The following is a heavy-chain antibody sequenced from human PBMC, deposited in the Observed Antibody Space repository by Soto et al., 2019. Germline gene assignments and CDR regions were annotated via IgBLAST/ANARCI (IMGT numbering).Heavy chain of an antibody. D-gene: IGHD3-22*01. J-gene: IGHJ3*02. CDR1: GFTFSSYA. Sequence: PGGSLRLSCAASGFTFSSYAMSWVRQAPGKGLEWVSAISGSGGSTYYADSVKGRFTISRDNSKNTLYLQMNSLRAEDTAVYYCAKGGLNYYDSSGYPYAFDIWGQGTMVTVS. CDR3: AKGGLNYYDSSGYPYAFDI. CDR2: ISGSGGST. V-gene: IGHV3-23*01.